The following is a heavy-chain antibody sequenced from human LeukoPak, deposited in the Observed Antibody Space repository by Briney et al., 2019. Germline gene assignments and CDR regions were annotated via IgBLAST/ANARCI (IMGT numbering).Heavy chain of an antibody. CDR1: GLTFSSYA. CDR3: AKDPVAAAGTFDY. Sequence: GVSLRLSCAASGLTFSSYAMSWVRQAPGKGLEWVSAISGSGGSTYYADSVKGRFTISRDNSKNTLYLQMNSLRAEDTAVYYCAKDPVAAAGTFDYWGQGTLVTVSS. J-gene: IGHJ4*02. D-gene: IGHD6-13*01. V-gene: IGHV3-23*01. CDR2: ISGSGGST.